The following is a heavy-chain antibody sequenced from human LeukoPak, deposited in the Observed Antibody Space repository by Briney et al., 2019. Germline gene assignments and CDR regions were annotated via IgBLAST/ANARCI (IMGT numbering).Heavy chain of an antibody. CDR1: GFTFSNYG. D-gene: IGHD6-19*01. CDR2: ITPGGGNT. J-gene: IGHJ4*02. Sequence: GGSLRLSCAASGFTFSNYGMKWVRQAPGKGLEWVSGITPGGGNTYYADSVRGRFTISRDNSKNTLYLQMNSLRAEDTAVYYCAKSGDGTGWSKYYFDYWGQGTLVTVSS. V-gene: IGHV3-23*01. CDR3: AKSGDGTGWSKYYFDY.